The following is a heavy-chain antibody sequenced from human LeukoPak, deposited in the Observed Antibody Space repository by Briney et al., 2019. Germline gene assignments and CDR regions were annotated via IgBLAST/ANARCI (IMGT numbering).Heavy chain of an antibody. V-gene: IGHV3-7*04. Sequence: GSLRLSCAASGFTFSSYWMSWVRQAPGKGLEWVANIKQDGSEKYYVDSVKGRFTISRDNAKNSLYLQMNSLRAEDPAVYYCAGGWEMATIDYWGQGTLVTVSS. CDR1: GFTFSSYW. CDR3: AGGWEMATIDY. CDR2: IKQDGSEK. D-gene: IGHD5-24*01. J-gene: IGHJ4*02.